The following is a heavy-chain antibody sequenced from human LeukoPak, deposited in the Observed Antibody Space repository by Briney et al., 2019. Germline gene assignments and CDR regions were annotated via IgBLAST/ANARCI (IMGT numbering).Heavy chain of an antibody. CDR3: AKDRGRTWVQVAN. V-gene: IGHV3-48*03. CDR1: GFTLSSYE. CDR2: ISDSGSTT. Sequence: GGSLRLSCAASGFTLSSYEMNWVRQAPGKGLEWISYISDSGSTTYYADSVKGRFSISRDNAKNSLYLQMNSLRVEDTAVYYCAKDRGRTWVQVANWGQGTLVTVSS. D-gene: IGHD2-15*01. J-gene: IGHJ4*02.